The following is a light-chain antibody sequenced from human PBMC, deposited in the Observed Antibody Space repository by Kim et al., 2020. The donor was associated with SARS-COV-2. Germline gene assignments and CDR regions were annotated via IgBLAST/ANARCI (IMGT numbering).Light chain of an antibody. CDR2: EAS. J-gene: IGKJ1*01. CDR1: QGASRW. V-gene: IGKV1-5*03. CDR3: QQYNLYPWT. Sequence: ASVGDRVTITCRASQGASRWLAWYQQKAGKAPTFLIYEASKLKSGVPSRFSGSGSGTEFTLTISSLQPDDFATYFCQQYNLYPWTFGQGTKVDIK.